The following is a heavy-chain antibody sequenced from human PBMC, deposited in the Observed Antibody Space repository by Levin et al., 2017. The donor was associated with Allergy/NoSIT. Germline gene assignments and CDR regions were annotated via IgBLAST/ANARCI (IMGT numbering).Heavy chain of an antibody. CDR3: ARDECAWLGECYGMDV. CDR1: GDSISGGTLY. V-gene: IGHV4-31*03. J-gene: IGHJ6*02. CDR2: IHHSGSA. D-gene: IGHD3-10*01. Sequence: SQTLSLTCPVSGDSISGGTLYWSWIRQRPGKGLEWIGFIHHSGSAYYNPSLKSRLTMSLDTSKSQFSLRVTSVTVADTAVYYCARDECAWLGECYGMDVWGQGTTVIVSS.